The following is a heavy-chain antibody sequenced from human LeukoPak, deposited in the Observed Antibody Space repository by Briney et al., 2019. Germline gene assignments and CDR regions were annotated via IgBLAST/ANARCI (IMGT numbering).Heavy chain of an antibody. D-gene: IGHD2-2*01. J-gene: IGHJ6*02. V-gene: IGHV4-59*12. Sequence: SETLSLTCTVSGGSISSYYWSWIRQPPGKGLEWIGYIYYSGSTNYNPSLKSRVTISVDTSKNQFSLKLSSVTAADTAVYYCARDRVAGILGYCSSTSCYSYGMDVWGQGTTVTVSS. CDR3: ARDRVAGILGYCSSTSCYSYGMDV. CDR1: GGSISSYY. CDR2: IYYSGST.